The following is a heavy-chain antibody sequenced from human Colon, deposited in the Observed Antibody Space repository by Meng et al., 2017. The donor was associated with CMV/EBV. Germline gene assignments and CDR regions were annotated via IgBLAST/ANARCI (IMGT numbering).Heavy chain of an antibody. D-gene: IGHD1-1*01. CDR3: AKSLPGTKAVDY. V-gene: IGHV3-23*01. CDR1: GFACSSCA. CDR2: ITTIDGTA. J-gene: IGHJ4*01. Sequence: CAGSGFACSSCALRGVRQAPGKGLEWVSTITTIDGTAYYADSVRGRFNVSRDNSKNTVYLQMNSLRVEDTAIYFCAKSLPGTKAVDYWGHGTLVTVSS.